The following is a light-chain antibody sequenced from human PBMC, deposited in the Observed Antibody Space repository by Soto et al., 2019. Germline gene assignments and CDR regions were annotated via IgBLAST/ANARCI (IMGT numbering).Light chain of an antibody. Sequence: LIQTAPTMAVSRERIDPRARRASQSVDTFLAWYQQKPGQAPRLLIYDASNRATGIPARFSGIGSGTEFALSLRSREPYDFAVYNCQQPRTAPQTFTQGTKVDI. CDR1: QSVDTF. J-gene: IGKJ1*01. V-gene: IGKV3-11*01. CDR2: DAS. CDR3: QQPRTAPQT.